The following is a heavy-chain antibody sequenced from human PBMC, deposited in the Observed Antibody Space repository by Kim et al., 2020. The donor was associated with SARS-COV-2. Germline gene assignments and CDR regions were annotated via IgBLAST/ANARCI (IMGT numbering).Heavy chain of an antibody. CDR2: IKDSGDT. V-gene: IGHV4-34*01. CDR1: GGSFNGYS. J-gene: IGHJ4*02. Sequence: SETLSLTCAVYGGSFNGYSWHWIRQSPGKGLEWIGQIKDSGDTKYNPSVKSRVTISXXXSKSQFSLKLRAXTAADTAVYFCARGLXXXWGQGTLVTVSS. CDR3: ARGLXXX.